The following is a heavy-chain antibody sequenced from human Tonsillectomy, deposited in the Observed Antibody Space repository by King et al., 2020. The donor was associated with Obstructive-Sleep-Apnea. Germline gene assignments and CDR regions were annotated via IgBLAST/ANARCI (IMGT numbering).Heavy chain of an antibody. D-gene: IGHD2-21*02. CDR3: ARDGVVGVTHPY. CDR1: GFTFSSYA. Sequence: VQLVESGGGVVQPGRSLRLSCAASGFTFSSYAMHWVRQAPGKGLDWVAIISYDGSNKYYADSVKGRFTISRDNSKNTLYLQMNSMRAEDTAGYYCARDGVVGVTHPYWGQGTLVTVSS. CDR2: ISYDGSNK. J-gene: IGHJ4*02. V-gene: IGHV3-30*04.